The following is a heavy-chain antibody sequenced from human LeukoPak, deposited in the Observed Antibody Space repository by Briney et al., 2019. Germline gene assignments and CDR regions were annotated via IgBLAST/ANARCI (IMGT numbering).Heavy chain of an antibody. D-gene: IGHD3-10*01. CDR3: ARSGLEWFGELLFYMDV. CDR1: GYTFTGYH. Sequence: ASVKVSCKASGYTFTGYHMHWVRQAPGQGLEWMGWINPNSGGTNYARKFQGRVTMTRDTSISTAYMELSRLRSDDTAVYYCARSGLEWFGELLFYMDVWGKGTTVTISS. V-gene: IGHV1-2*02. J-gene: IGHJ6*03. CDR2: INPNSGGT.